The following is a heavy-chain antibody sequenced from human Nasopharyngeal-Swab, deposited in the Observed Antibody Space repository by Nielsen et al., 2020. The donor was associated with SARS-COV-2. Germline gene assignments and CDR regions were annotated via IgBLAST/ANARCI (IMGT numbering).Heavy chain of an antibody. Sequence: GSLRLSSAASGFSFTNDWFSWVRQSPGKGLEWTAEINHAGSTNYSPSLKSRITISVDTSKKQISLKLSSVTAADTAMYYCARAGGTGGKYYGLDVWGQGTTVTVSS. CDR1: GFSFTNDW. D-gene: IGHD3-16*01. CDR3: ARAGGTGGKYYGLDV. J-gene: IGHJ6*02. V-gene: IGHV4-4*02. CDR2: INHAGST.